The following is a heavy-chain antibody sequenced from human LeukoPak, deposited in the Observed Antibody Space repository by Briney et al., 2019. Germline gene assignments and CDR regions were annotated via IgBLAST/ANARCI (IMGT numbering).Heavy chain of an antibody. J-gene: IGHJ4*02. CDR1: RFTFSHYW. CDR3: ARRAGAYSHPYDY. Sequence: PGGSLRPSCAASRFTFSHYWMSWVRQAPGKGLEWVANIKQDGSEKYCVDSVKGRFTISRDNAKNSLYLQMNSLRAEDTAVYYCARRAGAYSHPYDYWGQGTLVTVSS. D-gene: IGHD4/OR15-4a*01. CDR2: IKQDGSEK. V-gene: IGHV3-7*03.